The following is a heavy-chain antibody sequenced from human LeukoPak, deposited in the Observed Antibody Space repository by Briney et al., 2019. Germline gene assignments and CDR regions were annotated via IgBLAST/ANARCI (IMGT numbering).Heavy chain of an antibody. V-gene: IGHV3-23*01. J-gene: IGHJ3*01. CDR2: MSGNGGTA. D-gene: IGHD4-17*01. CDR1: GFTFSRYA. CDR3: AKGDDGDWSAFDF. Sequence: GGSLRLSCAASGFTFSRYATSLVRQAPGKGLEFVAVMSGNGGTALYAGSVRARFTISRDNSKNTLSLEMNSLRAEDTALYFCAKGDDGDWSAFDFWGQGTLVIVSS.